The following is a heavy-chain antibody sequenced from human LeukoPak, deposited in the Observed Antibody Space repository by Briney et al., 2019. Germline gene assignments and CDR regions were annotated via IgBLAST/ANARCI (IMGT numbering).Heavy chain of an antibody. D-gene: IGHD2-15*01. J-gene: IGHJ6*02. CDR3: SKAKDDYYYYGMDV. V-gene: IGHV3-53*01. Sequence: GGSLRLSCAVSGFTVSDNYISWVRQAPGKGLEWVSIFYAGGSTYYADSVKGRFTISRDNSKNTLYLQMNSLRAEDTAVYYCSKAKDDYYYYGMDVWGQGTTVTVSS. CDR2: FYAGGST. CDR1: GFTVSDNY.